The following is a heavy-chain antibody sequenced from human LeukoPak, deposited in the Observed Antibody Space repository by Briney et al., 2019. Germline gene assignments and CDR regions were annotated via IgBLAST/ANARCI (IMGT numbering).Heavy chain of an antibody. D-gene: IGHD3-9*01. CDR3: ATRLDILTGYYGDFDY. CDR2: IIPIFGTA. Sequence: ASVKVSCKASGGTFSSYAISWVRQAPGQGLEWMGGIIPIFGTANYAQKFQGRVTITRDTSASTAYMELSSLRSEDTAVYYCATRLDILTGYYGDFDYWGQGTLVTVSS. CDR1: GGTFSSYA. V-gene: IGHV1-69*05. J-gene: IGHJ4*02.